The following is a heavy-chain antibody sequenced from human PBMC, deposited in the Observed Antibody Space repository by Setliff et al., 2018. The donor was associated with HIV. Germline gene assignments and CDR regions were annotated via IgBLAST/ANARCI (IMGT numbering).Heavy chain of an antibody. CDR3: ARVRGYSSSSRDFYYHNMEV. J-gene: IGHJ6*03. CDR2: VHYSGNT. CDR1: GGSISTVTYY. Sequence: SETLSLTCTLFGGSISTVTYYWAGIRQPPGKGLEWIGNVHYSGNTYYTSSLQSRVIISADTSKSQFYLRLSSVTAADTGVYYCARVRGYSSSSRDFYYHNMEVWGKGTTVTAP. V-gene: IGHV4-39*02. D-gene: IGHD6-6*01.